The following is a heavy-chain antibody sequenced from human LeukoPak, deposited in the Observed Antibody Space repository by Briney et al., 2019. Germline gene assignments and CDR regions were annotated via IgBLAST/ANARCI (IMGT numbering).Heavy chain of an antibody. CDR1: GFTFDDYG. J-gene: IGHJ4*02. CDR2: INWDGGST. Sequence: GGSLRLSCAASGFTFDDYGMSWVRQAPGKGLEWVSGINWDGGSTGYADSVKGRFTCPSDNAKNSLYLQMNSMRAEDTALYYCAGPQSHSIAAAGTNYWGQGTLVTVSS. V-gene: IGHV3-20*04. CDR3: AGPQSHSIAAAGTNY. D-gene: IGHD6-13*01.